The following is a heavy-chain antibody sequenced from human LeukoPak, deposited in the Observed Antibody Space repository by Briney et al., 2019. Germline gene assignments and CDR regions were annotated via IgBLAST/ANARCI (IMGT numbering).Heavy chain of an antibody. CDR2: IKQDGSEK. CDR3: SRVAATVTPV. CDR1: GFTFSRYW. J-gene: IGHJ4*02. V-gene: IGHV3-7*04. D-gene: IGHD4-17*01. Sequence: GGSLRLSCAASGFTFSRYWMSWIRQAPGKGLEWVANIKQDGSEKYYVDSVKGRFTISRDNAKNSLYLQMNSLRAEDTAVYYCSRVAATVTPVWGQGTLVTVSS.